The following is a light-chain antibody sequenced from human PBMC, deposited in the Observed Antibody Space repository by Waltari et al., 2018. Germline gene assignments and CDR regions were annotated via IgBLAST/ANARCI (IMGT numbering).Light chain of an antibody. V-gene: IGKV3-15*01. CDR2: GAS. Sequence: EIVMTQSPATLSVSPGERATLSCRVSQSVSSNLAWYQQKPGQAPRHLIYGASTRATGIPARFSGSGSGTEFTLTISSLQSEDFAVYYCQQYNNWPLTFGGGTKVEIK. J-gene: IGKJ4*01. CDR1: QSVSSN. CDR3: QQYNNWPLT.